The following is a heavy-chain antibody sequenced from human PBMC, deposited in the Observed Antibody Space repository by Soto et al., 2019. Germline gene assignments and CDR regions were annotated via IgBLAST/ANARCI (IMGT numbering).Heavy chain of an antibody. CDR1: GYSIRNGYY. D-gene: IGHD2-21*02. CDR2: IYHSGST. J-gene: IGHJ5*02. V-gene: IGHV4-38-2*02. CDR3: AGVGPYCGGDCYSPPP. Sequence: SETLSLTCTVSGYSIRNGYYWGWIRQPPGKGLGWIGTIYHSGSTYYNPSLKSRVTISVDASENHFSLKLSSVTAADTAVYYCAGVGPYCGGDCYSPPPWGQGTLVTVSS.